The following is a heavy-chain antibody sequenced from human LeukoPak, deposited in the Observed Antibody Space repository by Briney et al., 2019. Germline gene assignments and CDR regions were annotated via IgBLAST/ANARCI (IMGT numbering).Heavy chain of an antibody. V-gene: IGHV4-59*01. J-gene: IGHJ5*02. CDR2: IYYGGST. CDR1: GGSISSYY. CDR3: ARVGGTARFDP. Sequence: VKPSETLSLTCTVSGGSISSYYWSWIRQPPGKGLEWIGYIYYGGSTNYNPSLKSRVTISVDTSKNQFSLKLSSVTAADTAVYYCARVGGTARFDPWGQGTLVTVSS. D-gene: IGHD5-18*01.